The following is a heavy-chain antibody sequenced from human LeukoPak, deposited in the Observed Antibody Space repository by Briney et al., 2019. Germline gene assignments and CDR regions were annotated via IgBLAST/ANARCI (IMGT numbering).Heavy chain of an antibody. V-gene: IGHV4-34*01. D-gene: IGHD3-3*01. J-gene: IGHJ5*02. Sequence: ASETLSLTCAVYGGSFSGYYWSWIRQPPGKGLEWIGEINHSGSTNYNPSLKSRATISVDTSKNQFSLKLSSVTAADTAVYYCARSTYYDFWSGFPNWFDPWGQGTLVTVSS. CDR3: ARSTYYDFWSGFPNWFDP. CDR2: INHSGST. CDR1: GGSFSGYY.